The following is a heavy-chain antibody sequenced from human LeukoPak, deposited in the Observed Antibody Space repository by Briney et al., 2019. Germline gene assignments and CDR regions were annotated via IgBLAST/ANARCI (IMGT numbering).Heavy chain of an antibody. V-gene: IGHV4-59*08. CDR3: VRQTGSGLFILP. D-gene: IGHD3/OR15-3a*01. CDR1: GGSIRGYY. Sequence: SETLSLTCNVSGGSIRGYYWSWIRQPPGKGLEWIGYIYSSGSTNYNPSLKSRVTMSVDTSKNQFSLRLTSVTAADTAVYYCVRQTGSGLFILPGGQGTLVTVSS. J-gene: IGHJ4*02. CDR2: IYSSGST.